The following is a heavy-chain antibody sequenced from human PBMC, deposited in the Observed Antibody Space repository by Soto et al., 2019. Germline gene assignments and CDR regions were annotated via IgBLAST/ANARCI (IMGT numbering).Heavy chain of an antibody. V-gene: IGHV3-74*01. CDR2: INSDGRST. CDR1: GFTFSSYW. Sequence: GGSLRLSCAASGFTFSSYWMHWVRQASGKGLVRVSSINSDGRSTTYADNVKGRFTISRDNAKNTLYLQMNSLRAEDMAVYYCARAKGSSGWYGYYMDVWGKGTTVTVSS. D-gene: IGHD6-19*01. J-gene: IGHJ6*03. CDR3: ARAKGSSGWYGYYMDV.